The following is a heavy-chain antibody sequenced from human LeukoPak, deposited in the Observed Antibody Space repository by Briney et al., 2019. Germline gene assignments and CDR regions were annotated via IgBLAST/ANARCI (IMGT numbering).Heavy chain of an antibody. J-gene: IGHJ4*02. D-gene: IGHD5-12*01. CDR3: AKRVPPINY. Sequence: GGSLRLSCAGTGFTLSSYDMTWVRQAPGKGLEWVSGMCGGTGSTYYADFVKGRFIISRDNSKNTLHLEMNSLRAEDTAVYYCAKRVPPINYWGQGTLVTVSS. V-gene: IGHV3-23*01. CDR1: GFTLSSYD. CDR2: MCGGTGST.